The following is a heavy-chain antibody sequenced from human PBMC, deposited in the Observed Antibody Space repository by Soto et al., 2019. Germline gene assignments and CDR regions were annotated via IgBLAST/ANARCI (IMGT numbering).Heavy chain of an antibody. D-gene: IGHD1-26*01. CDR3: ARRRGASLQFFDY. Sequence: SVTLSLTCTVSGGSISSSSYYWGWIRQPPGKELEWIGSIYYSGSTYYNPSLKSRVTISVDTSKNQFSLKLSSVTAADTAVYYCARRRGASLQFFDYWGQGTLVAVSS. V-gene: IGHV4-39*01. CDR1: GGSISSSSYY. J-gene: IGHJ4*02. CDR2: IYYSGST.